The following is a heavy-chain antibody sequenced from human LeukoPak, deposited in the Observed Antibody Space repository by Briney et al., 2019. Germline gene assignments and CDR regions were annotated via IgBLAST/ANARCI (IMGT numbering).Heavy chain of an antibody. J-gene: IGHJ3*02. CDR2: IDPSDSYS. Sequence: GESLKISCKGSGYSFTSYWISWVRQMPGKGLEWMGRIDPSDSYSNNSPSFQGHVTISADNSISTAYLQWSSLKASDTAMYYCARQGYYDSSGWAFDIWGQGTMVTVSS. D-gene: IGHD3-22*01. CDR1: GYSFTSYW. CDR3: ARQGYYDSSGWAFDI. V-gene: IGHV5-10-1*01.